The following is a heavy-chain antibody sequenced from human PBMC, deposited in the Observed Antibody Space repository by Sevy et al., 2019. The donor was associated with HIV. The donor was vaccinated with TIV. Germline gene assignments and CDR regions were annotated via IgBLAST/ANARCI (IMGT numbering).Heavy chain of an antibody. CDR1: GVSITRSY. J-gene: IGHJ6*03. CDR2: VYYTGKT. CDR3: ARGGAGRQFDYYYYMDV. D-gene: IGHD6-6*01. V-gene: IGHV4-59*01. Sequence: SETLSLTYNVSGVSITRSYWNWIRQTPGKGLEWIAFVYYTGKTNYNPSLKSRVTVSLDTSKSQFSLKLSSVTAADTAVYYCARGGAGRQFDYYYYMDVWGKGTTVTVSS.